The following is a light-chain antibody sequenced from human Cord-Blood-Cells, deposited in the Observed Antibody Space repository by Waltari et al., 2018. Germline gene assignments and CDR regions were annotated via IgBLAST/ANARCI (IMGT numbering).Light chain of an antibody. CDR3: QQRYRTPRT. J-gene: IGKJ2*02. V-gene: IGKV1-39*01. CDR2: AAS. CDR1: QSISSY. Sequence: DIQMTQSTHPLSASVGDRVTITCRPSQSISSYLNWYQQKPGKAPKLLIYAASSLRSGVPSRVRGSGSGTDFTRTISSMQPEDVATYYCQQRYRTPRTFGQGTKLEIK.